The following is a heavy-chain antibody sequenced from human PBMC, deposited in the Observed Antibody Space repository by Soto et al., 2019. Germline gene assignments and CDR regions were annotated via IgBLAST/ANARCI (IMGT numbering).Heavy chain of an antibody. J-gene: IGHJ4*02. CDR2: ISSSSRTI. CDR3: ARAGSGYYLPRYYFDY. V-gene: IGHV3-48*02. D-gene: IGHD3-22*01. Sequence: EVQLVESGGGLVQPGGSLRLSCAASGFTFSSYSMNWVRQAPGKGLEWVSYISSSSRTIYYADSVKGRVTISRDNAKNSLYLQMNSLSDEDTAVYYCARAGSGYYLPRYYFDYWGQGTLVTVSS. CDR1: GFTFSSYS.